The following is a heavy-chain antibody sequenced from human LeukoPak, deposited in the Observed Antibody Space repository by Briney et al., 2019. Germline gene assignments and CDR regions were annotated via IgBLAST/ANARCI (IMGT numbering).Heavy chain of an antibody. J-gene: IGHJ4*02. CDR1: GFSFSSYS. CDR2: ISSTSSYI. D-gene: IGHD2-21*02. V-gene: IGHV3-21*01. CDR3: MVTHPQHYYFDY. Sequence: PGGSLRLSCAASGFSFSSYSMNWVRQAPGKGLEWVSPISSTSSYIYYADSVKGRFTISRDNAKNSLYLQMNSLRAEDTAVYRCMVTHPQHYYFDYWGQGTLVTVSS.